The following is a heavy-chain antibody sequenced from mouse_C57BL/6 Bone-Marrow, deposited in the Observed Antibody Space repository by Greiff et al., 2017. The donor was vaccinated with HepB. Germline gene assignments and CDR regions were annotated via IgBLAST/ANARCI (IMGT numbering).Heavy chain of an antibody. V-gene: IGHV1-64*01. J-gene: IGHJ4*01. D-gene: IGHD1-1*01. CDR2: IHPNSGST. CDR1: GYTFTSYW. Sequence: QVQLQQPGAELVKPGASVKLSCKASGYTFTSYWMHWVKQRPGQGLEWIGMIHPNSGSTNYNEKFKSKATLTVDKSSSTAYMQLSSLTSEDSAVYYCARETTVVWDAMDYWGQGTSVTVSS. CDR3: ARETTVVWDAMDY.